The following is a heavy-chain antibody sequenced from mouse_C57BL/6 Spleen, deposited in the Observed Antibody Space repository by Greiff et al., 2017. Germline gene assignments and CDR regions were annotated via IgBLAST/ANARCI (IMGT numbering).Heavy chain of an antibody. Sequence: LQQSGPELVKPGDSVKISCKASGYSFTGYFMNWVMQSHGKSLEWIGRINPYNGDTFYNQKFKGKATLTVDKSSSTAHMELRSLTSEDSAVYYCAGYSKGNWYFDVWGTGTTVTVSS. CDR3: AGYSKGNWYFDV. CDR2: INPYNGDT. J-gene: IGHJ1*03. CDR1: GYSFTGYF. V-gene: IGHV1-20*01. D-gene: IGHD2-5*01.